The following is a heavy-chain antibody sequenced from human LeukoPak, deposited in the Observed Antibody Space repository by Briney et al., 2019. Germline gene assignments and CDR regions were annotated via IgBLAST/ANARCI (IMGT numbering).Heavy chain of an antibody. V-gene: IGHV4-34*01. D-gene: IGHD5-24*01. CDR2: INYSGST. Sequence: SETLSLTCAVYGGSFSGYYWSWIRQPPGKGPEWIGEINYSGSTNYNPSLESRVTISVDTSKNQFSLKLSSVTAADTAVYYCSRGRRDGYTGPWYFDLWGRGTLVTVSS. CDR1: GGSFSGYY. J-gene: IGHJ2*01. CDR3: SRGRRDGYTGPWYFDL.